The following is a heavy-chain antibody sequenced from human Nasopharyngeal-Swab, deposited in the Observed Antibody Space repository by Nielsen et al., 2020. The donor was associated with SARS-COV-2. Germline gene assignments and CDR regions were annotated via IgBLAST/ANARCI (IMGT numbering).Heavy chain of an antibody. CDR1: GGSISSSSYY. J-gene: IGHJ5*02. CDR2: INHSGST. Sequence: AETLSLTCIVSGGSISSSSYYWSWIRQPPEKGLEWIGEINHSGSTKCSPSLKSRVTISVDTSKTQFSLKLSSVTAADTAVYYCARGRVGAPSKKNWFDPWGQGTLVTVSS. V-gene: IGHV4-39*07. D-gene: IGHD1-26*01. CDR3: ARGRVGAPSKKNWFDP.